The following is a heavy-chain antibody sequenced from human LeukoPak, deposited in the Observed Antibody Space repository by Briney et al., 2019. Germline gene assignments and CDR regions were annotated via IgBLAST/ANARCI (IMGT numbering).Heavy chain of an antibody. Sequence: SETLSLTCAVYGGSSSGYYWSWIRQPPGKGLEWIGEINHSGSTNYNPSLKSRVTISVDTSKNQFSLKLSSVTAADTAVYYCTLLWFGESYWGQGTMVTVSS. D-gene: IGHD3-10*01. CDR1: GGSSSGYY. CDR3: TLLWFGESY. V-gene: IGHV4-34*01. J-gene: IGHJ3*01. CDR2: INHSGST.